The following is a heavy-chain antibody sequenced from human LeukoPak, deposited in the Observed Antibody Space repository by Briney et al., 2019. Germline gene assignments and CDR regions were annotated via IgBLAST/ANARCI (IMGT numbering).Heavy chain of an antibody. Sequence: SETLSLTYTVFGGSISSYYWSWIRQPPGKGLEWIGYIYYSGSTNYNPSLKSRVTISVDTSKNQFSLKLSSVTAADTAVYYCARVPPYGDYLFDYWGQGTLVTVSS. D-gene: IGHD4-17*01. CDR2: IYYSGST. CDR1: GGSISSYY. CDR3: ARVPPYGDYLFDY. V-gene: IGHV4-59*01. J-gene: IGHJ4*02.